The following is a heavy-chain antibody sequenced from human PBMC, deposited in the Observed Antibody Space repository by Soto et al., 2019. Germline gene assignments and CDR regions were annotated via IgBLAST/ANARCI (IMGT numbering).Heavy chain of an antibody. D-gene: IGHD2-15*01. CDR2: ISASTRNT. J-gene: IGHJ2*01. Sequence: VQLVQSGGEVKKPGASVEVSCQASGYTFSDYAISWVRQAPGQGLEWMGWISASTRNTDQAQNFQGRVIMTLDTSTNTAYMELRSLRSDDTAVYYCVRCYCSVGSCYACWHFDLWGRGTLVTVSS. V-gene: IGHV1-18*01. CDR1: GYTFSDYA. CDR3: VRCYCSVGSCYACWHFDL.